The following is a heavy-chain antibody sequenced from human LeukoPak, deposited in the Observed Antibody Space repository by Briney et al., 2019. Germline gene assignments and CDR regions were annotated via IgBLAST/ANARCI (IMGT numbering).Heavy chain of an antibody. V-gene: IGHV4-59*13. CDR1: GASISRDF. CDR3: ARYGIMGVTGMDV. CDR2: IDYNVVT. D-gene: IGHD2-21*02. J-gene: IGHJ6*02. Sequence: PSETLSLTCTVSGASISRDFWSWIRQPPGQGLEWIGYIDYNVVTTHNPSLRSRVTISVDTSKNQFFLNLSSVTAADTAVYFCARYGIMGVTGMDVWGQGTTVTVSS.